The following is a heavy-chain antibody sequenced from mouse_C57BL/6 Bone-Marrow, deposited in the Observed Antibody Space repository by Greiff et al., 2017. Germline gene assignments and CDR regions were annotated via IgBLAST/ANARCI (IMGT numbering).Heavy chain of an antibody. D-gene: IGHD2-5*01. CDR3: ARYSNNEESYYAMDY. Sequence: EVMLVESGGGLVKPGGSLKLSCAVSGFTFSDYGMHWVRQAPEKGLEWVAYISSGSSTIYYADTVKGRFTISRDNAKNTLFLQMTSLRSEDTAMYYCARYSNNEESYYAMDYWGQGTSVTVSS. V-gene: IGHV5-17*01. CDR1: GFTFSDYG. J-gene: IGHJ4*01. CDR2: ISSGSSTI.